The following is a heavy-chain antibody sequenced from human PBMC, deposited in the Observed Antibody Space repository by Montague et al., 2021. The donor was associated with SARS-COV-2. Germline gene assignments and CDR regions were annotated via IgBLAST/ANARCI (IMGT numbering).Heavy chain of an antibody. D-gene: IGHD3-22*01. J-gene: IGHJ6*02. V-gene: IGHV4-59*08. CDR3: ARYYERSLDV. CDR1: GDPITDDD. CDR2: IFKNGKT. Sequence: SETLSLTCTVSGDPITDDDWSWIRQPPGKGLEWIVNIFKNGKTDYNPSLRSRVITSVDTSKSQLSLKVTSVTAADTAVYYCARYYERSLDVWGQGTTVTVSS.